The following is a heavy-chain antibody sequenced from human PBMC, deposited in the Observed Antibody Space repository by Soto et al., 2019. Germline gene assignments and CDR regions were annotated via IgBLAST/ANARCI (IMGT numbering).Heavy chain of an antibody. J-gene: IGHJ4*02. D-gene: IGHD3-10*01. CDR3: ARGEYYGSGNYFDY. CDR2: FYHSGST. Sequence: SETLSLTCAVSGHSISSGYYWGWIRQPPGKGLEWIGSFYHSGSTYYNPSLKSRVTISVDTSKIQFSLKLSSVTAADTAVYYCARGEYYGSGNYFDYWGQGTLVTVSS. CDR1: GHSISSGYY. V-gene: IGHV4-38-2*01.